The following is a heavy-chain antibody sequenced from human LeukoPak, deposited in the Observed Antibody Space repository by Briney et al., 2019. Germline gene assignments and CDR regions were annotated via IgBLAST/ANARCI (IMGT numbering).Heavy chain of an antibody. D-gene: IGHD1-1*01. J-gene: IGHJ4*02. CDR2: ISWNSGSI. CDR3: ARDFNWAFDF. CDR1: GFTFDDYA. Sequence: PGRSLRLSCAASGFTFDDYAMHWVRHAPGKGLEWVSHISWNSGSITYADSVKGRFTISRDNAKNSLYLQMNSLRAEDSAVYYCARDFNWAFDFWGQGILVTVSS. V-gene: IGHV3-9*01.